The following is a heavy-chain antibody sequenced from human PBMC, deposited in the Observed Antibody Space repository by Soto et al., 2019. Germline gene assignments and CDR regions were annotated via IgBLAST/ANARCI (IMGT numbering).Heavy chain of an antibody. CDR3: ARDRGGYSSSSRYGMDV. CDR1: GFTVSSNY. V-gene: IGHV3-53*01. J-gene: IGHJ6*02. Sequence: FLRLSCAASGFTVSSNYMSWVRQAPGKGLEWVSVIYSGGSTYYADSVKGRFTISRDNSKNTLYLQMNSLRAEDTAVYYCARDRGGYSSSSRYGMDVWGQGTTVTVSS. D-gene: IGHD6-6*01. CDR2: IYSGGST.